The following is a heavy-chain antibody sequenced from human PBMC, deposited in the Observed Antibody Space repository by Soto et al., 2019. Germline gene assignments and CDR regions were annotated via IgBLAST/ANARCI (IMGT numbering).Heavy chain of an antibody. CDR2: IYYSGST. V-gene: IGHV4-59*01. CDR1: GGSISSYY. J-gene: IGHJ4*02. CDR3: ARNGAGSTSFQSPFDY. Sequence: SETLDLTCTVSGGSISSYYWSWIRQPPGKGLEWIGYIYYSGSTNYNPSLKSRVTISVDTSKNQFSLKLSSVTAADTAVYYCARNGAGSTSFQSPFDYWGQGTLVTVSS. D-gene: IGHD2-2*01.